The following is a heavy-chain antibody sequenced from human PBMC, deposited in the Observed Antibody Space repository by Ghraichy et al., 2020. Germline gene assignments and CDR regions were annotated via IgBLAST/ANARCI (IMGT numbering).Heavy chain of an antibody. CDR2: IIPIFGTA. V-gene: IGHV1-69*13. Sequence: SVKVSCKASGGTFSSYAISWVRQAPGQGLEWMGGIIPIFGTANYAQKFQGRVTITADESTSTAYMELSSLRSEDTAVYYCARVGYSSGWSAGYYYYMDVWGKGTTVTVSS. CDR1: GGTFSSYA. CDR3: ARVGYSSGWSAGYYYYMDV. J-gene: IGHJ6*03. D-gene: IGHD6-19*01.